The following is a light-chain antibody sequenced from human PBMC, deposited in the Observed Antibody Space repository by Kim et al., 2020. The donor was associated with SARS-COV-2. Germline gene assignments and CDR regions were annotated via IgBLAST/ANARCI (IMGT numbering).Light chain of an antibody. J-gene: IGKJ2*01. CDR2: GAS. CDR1: QSISTY. CDR3: QQTYGAPYT. Sequence: DIQMTQAPSLSASVGDRVTITCRASQSISTYLSWYQQKPGKAPKLLISGASRLQSGVPSRFGGSGSGTDFTLIISSLQPEDFATYSCQQTYGAPYTFGQGTKLEI. V-gene: IGKV1-39*01.